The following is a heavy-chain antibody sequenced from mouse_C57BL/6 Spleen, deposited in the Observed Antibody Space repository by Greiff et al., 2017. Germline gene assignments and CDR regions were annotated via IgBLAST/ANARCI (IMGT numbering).Heavy chain of an antibody. CDR1: GFSLTSYG. D-gene: IGHD1-1*01. V-gene: IGHV2-6-1*01. CDR3: ARHGGPYYYGSSPFAY. J-gene: IGHJ3*01. CDR2: IWSDGST. Sequence: VKLVESGPGLVAPSQSLSITCTVSGFSLTSYGVHWVRQPPGKGLEWLVVIWSDGSTTYNSALKSRLSISKDNSKSQVFLQMNSLQTDDTAMYYCARHGGPYYYGSSPFAYWGQGTLVTVSA.